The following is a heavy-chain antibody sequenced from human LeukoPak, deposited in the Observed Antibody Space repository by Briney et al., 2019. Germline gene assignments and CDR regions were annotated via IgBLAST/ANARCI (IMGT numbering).Heavy chain of an antibody. CDR2: MNTNSGNT. CDR3: ARVYSSPPSMRWLRRQFSFDY. J-gene: IGHJ4*02. V-gene: IGHV1-8*01. CDR1: GYTFTSYD. Sequence: ASVKVSCKASGYTFTSYDINWVRQATGQGLEWMGWMNTNSGNTGYAQKFQGRVTMTRNTSISTAYMELSSLRSEDTAVYYCARVYSSPPSMRWLRRQFSFDYWGQGTLVTVSS. D-gene: IGHD5-12*01.